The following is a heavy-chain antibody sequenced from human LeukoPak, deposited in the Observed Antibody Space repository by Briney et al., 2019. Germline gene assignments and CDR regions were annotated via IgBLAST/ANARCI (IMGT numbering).Heavy chain of an antibody. D-gene: IGHD5-24*01. V-gene: IGHV1-46*01. CDR3: ARDFGEMPNY. CDR2: IDPSGGST. Sequence: ASVKVSCKASGYSFTNYYMHWVRQAPGQGLEWMGIIDPSGGSTSYAQNFQGGVTMTRDATTSTVYLELSSLRSEDTAVYYCARDFGEMPNYWGQGTLVTVSS. CDR1: GYSFTNYY. J-gene: IGHJ4*02.